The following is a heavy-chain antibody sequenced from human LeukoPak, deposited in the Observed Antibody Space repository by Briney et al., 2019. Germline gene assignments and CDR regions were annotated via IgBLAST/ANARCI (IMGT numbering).Heavy chain of an antibody. Sequence: ASVKVSCKTSGYTFTGYYIHWVRQAPGQGLEWMGWINPNSGGTNYAQKFQGRVTMTRDTSISTAYMELSRLRSDDTAVYYCARDQYSSGWSTPDYWGQGTLVTVSS. CDR3: ARDQYSSGWSTPDY. CDR1: GYTFTGYY. V-gene: IGHV1-2*02. CDR2: INPNSGGT. J-gene: IGHJ4*02. D-gene: IGHD6-19*01.